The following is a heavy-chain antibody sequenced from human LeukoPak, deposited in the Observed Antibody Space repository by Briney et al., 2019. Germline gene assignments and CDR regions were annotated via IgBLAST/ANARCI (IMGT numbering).Heavy chain of an antibody. Sequence: GGSLRLSCAAPGFTFSSYAMHWVRQAPGKGLEYVSAISSNGGSTYYANSVKGRFTISRDNSKNTLYLQMNSLRAEDTAIYYCAKDRFSSDPYYFDYWGQGTLVTVSS. CDR3: AKDRFSSDPYYFDY. CDR1: GFTFSSYA. J-gene: IGHJ4*02. D-gene: IGHD3-22*01. V-gene: IGHV3-64*01. CDR2: ISSNGGST.